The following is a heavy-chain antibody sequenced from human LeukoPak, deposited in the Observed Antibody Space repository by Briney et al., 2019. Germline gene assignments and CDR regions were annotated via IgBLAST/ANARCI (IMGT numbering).Heavy chain of an antibody. J-gene: IGHJ5*02. CDR3: ARGPYYYGSGRQSNWFDP. CDR1: GYTFTSYG. CDR2: TSAYNGNT. D-gene: IGHD3-10*01. Sequence: ASVKVSCKASGYTFTSYGISWVRQAPGQGLEWMGWTSAYNGNTNYAQKLQGRVTMTTDTSTSTAYMELRSLRSDDTAVYYCARGPYYYGSGRQSNWFDPWGQGTLVTVSS. V-gene: IGHV1-18*01.